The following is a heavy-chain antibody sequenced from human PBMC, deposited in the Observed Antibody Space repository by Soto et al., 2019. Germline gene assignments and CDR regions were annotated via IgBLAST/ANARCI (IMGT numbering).Heavy chain of an antibody. CDR1: GFTFSSYS. D-gene: IGHD6-19*01. J-gene: IGHJ4*02. CDR3: ARDRVGDYSSGWYLDY. Sequence: EVQLVESGGGLVKPGGSLRLSCAASGFTFSSYSMNWVRQAPGKGLDWVSSISSSSSYIYYADSVKGRFTISRDNAKNSLYLQMNSLRAEDTAVYYCARDRVGDYSSGWYLDYWGQGTLVTVSS. V-gene: IGHV3-21*01. CDR2: ISSSSSYI.